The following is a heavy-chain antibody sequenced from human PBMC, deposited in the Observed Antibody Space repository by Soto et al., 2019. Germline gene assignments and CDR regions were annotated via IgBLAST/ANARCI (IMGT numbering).Heavy chain of an antibody. Sequence: QLQLQESDPGLVKPSETLSLTCSVSGGSINNNYYYWGWVRQPPGKGLEWIGSVSFTGTTYYRPSRKRRVPTPIDTSRNQFSRKLTSVTAADTAVYYCASQKLDVPAYFDYWGQGTLVTVSS. D-gene: IGHD1-1*01. CDR3: ASQKLDVPAYFDY. V-gene: IGHV4-39*01. CDR1: GGSINNNYYY. CDR2: VSFTGTT. J-gene: IGHJ4*02.